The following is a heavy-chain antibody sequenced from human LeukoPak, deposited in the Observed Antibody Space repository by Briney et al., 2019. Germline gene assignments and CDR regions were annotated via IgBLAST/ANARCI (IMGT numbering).Heavy chain of an antibody. J-gene: IGHJ5*02. V-gene: IGHV4-61*02. CDR3: ARVRRYCSGGSCYSGWFDP. Sequence: PTQTLSLTCTVSGGSISSGSYYWSWIRQPAGKGLEWIGRIYTSGSTNYNPSLKSRFTISVDTSKNQFSLKLSSVTAADTAVYYCARVRRYCSGGSCYSGWFDPWGQGTLVTVSS. CDR2: IYTSGST. D-gene: IGHD2-15*01. CDR1: GGSISSGSYY.